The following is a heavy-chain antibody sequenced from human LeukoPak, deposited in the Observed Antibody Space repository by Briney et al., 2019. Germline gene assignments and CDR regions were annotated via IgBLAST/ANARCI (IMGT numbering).Heavy chain of an antibody. CDR2: ISAYNGNT. J-gene: IGHJ4*02. Sequence: ASVKVSCKASGYTFTSYGISWVRQAPGQGLEWMGWISAYNGNTNYVQKLQGRVTMTTDTSTSTAYMELRSLRSDDTAVYYCARFTSGTTSSVYFDYWGQGTLVTVSS. V-gene: IGHV1-18*01. CDR3: ARFTSGTTSSVYFDY. D-gene: IGHD1-1*01. CDR1: GYTFTSYG.